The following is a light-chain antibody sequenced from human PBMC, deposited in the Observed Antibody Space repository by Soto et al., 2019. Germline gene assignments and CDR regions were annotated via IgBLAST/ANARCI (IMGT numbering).Light chain of an antibody. CDR1: QSVRRY. J-gene: IGKJ4*01. CDR2: DAS. Sequence: EIVLTQSPATLSLSPWERATLSCRASQSVRRYLAWYQQKPGQAPRLLIYDASNRATGIPARFSGSGSGTDFTLTISRLEPEDFAVYYCQQYGSSPPLTFGGGTKVDIK. CDR3: QQYGSSPPLT. V-gene: IGKV3-20*01.